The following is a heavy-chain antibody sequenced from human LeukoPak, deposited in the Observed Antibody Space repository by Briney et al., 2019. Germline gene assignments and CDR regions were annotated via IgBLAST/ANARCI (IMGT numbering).Heavy chain of an antibody. CDR1: GFTVSSNY. V-gene: IGHV3-53*01. CDR2: IYSGGST. CDR3: VSPTVGATTVYFQH. D-gene: IGHD1-26*01. J-gene: IGHJ1*01. Sequence: PGGSLRLSCAASGFTVSSNYMSWVHQAPGKGLEWVSVIYSGGSTYYADSVKGRFTISRDNSKNTLYLQMNSLRAEDTAVYYCVSPTVGATTVYFQHWGQGTLVTVSS.